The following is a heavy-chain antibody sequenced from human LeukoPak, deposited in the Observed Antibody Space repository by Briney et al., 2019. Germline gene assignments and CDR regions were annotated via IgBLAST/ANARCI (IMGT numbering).Heavy chain of an antibody. J-gene: IGHJ4*02. V-gene: IGHV4-61*08. CDR3: AREGNSGYDYIDY. CDR1: GGSISSGDYY. D-gene: IGHD5-12*01. CDR2: IYSSGST. Sequence: SETLSLTCTVSGGSISSGDYYWSWIRQPPGKGLEWIGHIYSSGSTNYNPSLKSRVTMSVDTSKNLFSLKVDSVTAADTAVYYCAREGNSGYDYIDYWGQGTLVTVSS.